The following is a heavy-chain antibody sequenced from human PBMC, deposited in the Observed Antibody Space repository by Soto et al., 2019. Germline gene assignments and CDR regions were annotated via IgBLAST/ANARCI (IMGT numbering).Heavy chain of an antibody. CDR3: ARDPSYDFWSGYYLGYYFDY. J-gene: IGHJ4*02. CDR1: GFTFSSYA. Sequence: GGSLRLSCAASGFTFSSYAMHWVRQAPGKGLEWVAVISYDGSNKYYADSVKGRFTISRDNSKNTLYLQMNSLRAEDTAVYYCARDPSYDFWSGYYLGYYFDYWGQGTLVTVSS. D-gene: IGHD3-3*01. V-gene: IGHV3-30-3*01. CDR2: ISYDGSNK.